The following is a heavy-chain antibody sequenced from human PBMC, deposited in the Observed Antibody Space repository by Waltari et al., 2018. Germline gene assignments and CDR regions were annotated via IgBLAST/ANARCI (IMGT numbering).Heavy chain of an antibody. J-gene: IGHJ3*02. Sequence: QVQLVESGGGVVQPGRSLRLSCAASGFTFSSYGMHWVRQAPGKGLEWVAVIWYDGSNKYYADSVKGRFTISRDNSKNTLYLQMNSLRAEDTAMYYCAKFDAFDIWDQGTMVTVSS. CDR1: GFTFSSYG. CDR2: IWYDGSNK. V-gene: IGHV3-30*18. CDR3: AKFDAFDI.